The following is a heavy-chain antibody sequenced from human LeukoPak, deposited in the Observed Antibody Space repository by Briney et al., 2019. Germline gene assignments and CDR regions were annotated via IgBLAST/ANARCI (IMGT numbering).Heavy chain of an antibody. CDR2: ISGSGGST. V-gene: IGHV3-23*01. CDR1: GFTFSSYA. D-gene: IGHD3-22*01. Sequence: GGSLRLSCAASGFTFSSYAMSWVRQAPGKGLEWVSAISGSGGSTYYADSVKGRFTISRDNSKNTLYLQMNSLRAEDTAVYYCAKEGYYYDSSGYWNFDYWGQGTLVTVSS. J-gene: IGHJ4*02. CDR3: AKEGYYYDSSGYWNFDY.